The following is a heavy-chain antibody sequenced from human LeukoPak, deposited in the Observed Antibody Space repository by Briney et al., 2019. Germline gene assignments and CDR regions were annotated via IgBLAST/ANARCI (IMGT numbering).Heavy chain of an antibody. V-gene: IGHV1-46*01. Sequence: ASVKVSCKASGYTFTSYYMHWVRQAPGQGLEWMGIINPSGGSTSYAQKFQGRVTMTRDTSTSTVYMELSSLRSEDTAVYYCARARSSYGYGDAFDIWGQGTMVTVSS. CDR1: GYTFTSYY. J-gene: IGHJ3*02. D-gene: IGHD5-18*01. CDR2: INPSGGST. CDR3: ARARSSYGYGDAFDI.